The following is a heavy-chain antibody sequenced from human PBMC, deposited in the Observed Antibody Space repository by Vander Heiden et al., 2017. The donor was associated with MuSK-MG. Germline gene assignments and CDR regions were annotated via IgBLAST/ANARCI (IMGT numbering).Heavy chain of an antibody. J-gene: IGHJ5*02. D-gene: IGHD3-3*01. CDR1: GFTFSSYT. CDR2: ISTSSNYI. V-gene: IGHV3-21*03. Sequence: EVQLVESGGGLVKPGGSLRLSCAASGFTFSSYTMNWVRQAPGKGLEWVSSISTSSNYIYYADSVKGRFTISRDNAKNSLYMQMNSLRAEDTAMYYGARDGGGDWFDPWGQGTLVTVSS. CDR3: ARDGGGDWFDP.